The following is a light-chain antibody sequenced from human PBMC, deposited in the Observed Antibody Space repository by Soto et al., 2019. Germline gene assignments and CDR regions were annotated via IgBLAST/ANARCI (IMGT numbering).Light chain of an antibody. CDR1: QDIHNY. J-gene: IGKJ1*01. V-gene: IGKV1-8*01. Sequence: AVLLTQSPSSFSASTGDRATITCRASQDIHNYLAWYQQVPGKAPKLLLYAASILQTGVPSRFSGRGSVTDFTLTIDGLQSEDFATYFCQHYYNYPWTFGQGTTVE. CDR3: QHYYNYPWT. CDR2: AAS.